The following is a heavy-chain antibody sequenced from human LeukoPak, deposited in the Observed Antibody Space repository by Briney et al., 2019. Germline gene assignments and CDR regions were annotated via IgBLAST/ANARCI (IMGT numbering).Heavy chain of an antibody. D-gene: IGHD6-13*01. CDR3: ATSAEIAATRIPYYYRMDV. V-gene: IGHV4-59*01. CDR1: GGSISSDY. Sequence: SETLSLTCAVPGGSISSDYWSWIRQPPGKGLEWVGYIYDSGDTNYTPSLKSRVNISADKSKHQSSLKLSSVTAADTAMYYCATSAEIAATRIPYYYRMDVWGQGTTVTVSS. CDR2: IYDSGDT. J-gene: IGHJ6*02.